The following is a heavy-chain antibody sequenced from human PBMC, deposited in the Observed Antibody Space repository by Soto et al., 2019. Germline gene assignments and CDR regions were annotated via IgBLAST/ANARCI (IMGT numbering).Heavy chain of an antibody. Sequence: GGSLRLSCAASGFTFSSYGMHWVRQAPGKGLEWVAVISYDGSNKYYADSVKGRFTISRDNSKNTLYLQMNSLRAEDTAVYYCAKDVKGIAVAGFDYWGQGTLVTVSS. V-gene: IGHV3-30*18. CDR3: AKDVKGIAVAGFDY. D-gene: IGHD6-19*01. J-gene: IGHJ4*02. CDR2: ISYDGSNK. CDR1: GFTFSSYG.